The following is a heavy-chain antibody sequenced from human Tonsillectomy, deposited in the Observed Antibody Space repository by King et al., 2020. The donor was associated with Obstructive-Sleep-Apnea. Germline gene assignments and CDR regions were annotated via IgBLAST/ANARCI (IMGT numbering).Heavy chain of an antibody. D-gene: IGHD3-22*01. CDR2: IYYTGST. V-gene: IGHV4-59*08. J-gene: IGHJ4*02. CDR1: GGSISTYY. CDR3: ARGGYYYFDY. Sequence: QLQESGPGLVKPSETLSLTCTVSGGSISTYYWSWIRQPPGKGLEWICYIYYTGSTNYNPSLKSRVTISVDTPKNQFSLNVNSVTAADTAFYYCARGGYYYFDYWGQGTLATVSS.